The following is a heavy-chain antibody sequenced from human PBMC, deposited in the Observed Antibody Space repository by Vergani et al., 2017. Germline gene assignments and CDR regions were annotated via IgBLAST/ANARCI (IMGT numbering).Heavy chain of an antibody. CDR2: IRPYTGHT. V-gene: IGHV1-18*01. Sequence: QVQLVQSGAELKKPGASVSVSCKGSSHTFQTYGISWVRQAPGKGLEWMAWIRPYTGHTIYAQKFQDRVTMTADTSTNTAYMELRSLRSEDTAVYYCARDEIVVVPARRGYGYGYFDYWGQGTLVTVSS. D-gene: IGHD2-2*01. J-gene: IGHJ4*02. CDR1: SHTFQTYG. CDR3: ARDEIVVVPARRGYGYGYFDY.